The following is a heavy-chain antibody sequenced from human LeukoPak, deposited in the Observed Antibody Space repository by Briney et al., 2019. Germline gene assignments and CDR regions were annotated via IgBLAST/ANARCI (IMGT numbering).Heavy chain of an antibody. CDR2: ISAYNGNT. J-gene: IGHJ4*02. Sequence: ASVKVSCKASGYTFTSYGISWVRQAPGQGLEWMGWISAYNGNTNYAQKLQGRVTMTTDTSTSTAYMDLRSLRSDDTAVYYCARHLGGYSDYEYYFDYWGQGTLVTVSS. V-gene: IGHV1-18*01. D-gene: IGHD5-12*01. CDR3: ARHLGGYSDYEYYFDY. CDR1: GYTFTSYG.